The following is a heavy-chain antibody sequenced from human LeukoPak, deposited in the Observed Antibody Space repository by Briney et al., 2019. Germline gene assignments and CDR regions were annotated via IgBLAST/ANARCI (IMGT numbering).Heavy chain of an antibody. CDR3: AKGVSVADPWGNDY. V-gene: IGHV3-23*01. CDR2: ISGSGGST. CDR1: GFTFSSYS. J-gene: IGHJ4*02. Sequence: GGSLRLSCAASGFTFSSYSMSWVRQAPGKGLEWVSAISGSGGSTYYADSVKGRFTISRDNSKNTLYLQMNSLRAEDTAVYYCAKGVSVADPWGNDYWGQGTLVTVSS. D-gene: IGHD6-19*01.